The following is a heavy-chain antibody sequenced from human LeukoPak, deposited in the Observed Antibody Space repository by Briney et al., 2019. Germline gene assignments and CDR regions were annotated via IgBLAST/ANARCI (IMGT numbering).Heavy chain of an antibody. D-gene: IGHD1-26*01. CDR2: ISSGASTI. V-gene: IGHV3-48*03. CDR1: GFTFSTYE. J-gene: IGHJ4*02. Sequence: GSLRLSCAASGFTFSTYEMNWVRQAPGKGPEWVSYISSGASTIYYADSVKGRFTISRDNAKNSLYLQMNSLRAEDTAVYYCARLSETDYWGQGTLVTVSS. CDR3: ARLSETDY.